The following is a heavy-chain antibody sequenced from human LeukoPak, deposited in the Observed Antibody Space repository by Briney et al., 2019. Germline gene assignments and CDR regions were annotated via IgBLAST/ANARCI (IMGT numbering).Heavy chain of an antibody. Sequence: GASVKVSCKASGYTFTGYYMHWVRQAPGQGLEWMGWINPNSGGTNYAQKFQGRVTMTRDTSISTAYMELSRLRSDDTAVYYCATDLTSYNAELLDYWGQGTLVTVSS. CDR3: ATDLTSYNAELLDY. CDR1: GYTFTGYY. J-gene: IGHJ4*02. D-gene: IGHD2-2*01. CDR2: INPNSGGT. V-gene: IGHV1-2*02.